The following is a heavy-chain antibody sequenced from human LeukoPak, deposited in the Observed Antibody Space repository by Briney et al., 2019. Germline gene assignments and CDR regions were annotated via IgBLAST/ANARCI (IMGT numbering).Heavy chain of an antibody. Sequence: PSETLSLTCTVSGGSISGSSYFWGWIRQPPGKGLEWIGSIYYSGSTYYKPSLKSRVTISVDTSKNQFSLKLSSVTAADTAVYYCVRLVRYGMDVWGQGTTVTVSS. V-gene: IGHV4-39*01. CDR2: IYYSGST. J-gene: IGHJ6*02. CDR3: VRLVRYGMDV. CDR1: GGSISGSSYF. D-gene: IGHD1-26*01.